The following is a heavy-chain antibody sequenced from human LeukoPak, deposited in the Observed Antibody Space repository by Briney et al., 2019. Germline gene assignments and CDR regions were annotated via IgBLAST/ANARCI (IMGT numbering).Heavy chain of an antibody. J-gene: IGHJ4*02. D-gene: IGHD2-2*01. CDR2: ISYDGSIK. CDR3: ARDRSRNYSCDY. Sequence: GGSLRLSCAASGFTFHSHAMHWVRQTPGKGLEWVTFISYDGSIKYYADSVKGRFTISRDNSKNTVYLQMTSLRTEDTAVYYCARDRSRNYSCDYWGQGTLVCVSS. V-gene: IGHV3-30-3*01. CDR1: GFTFHSHA.